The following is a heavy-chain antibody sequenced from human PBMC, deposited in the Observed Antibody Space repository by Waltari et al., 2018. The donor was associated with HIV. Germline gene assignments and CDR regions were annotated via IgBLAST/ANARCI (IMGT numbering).Heavy chain of an antibody. D-gene: IGHD6-6*01. CDR3: ARGGYTRSSGRGNWFDS. V-gene: IGHV3-53*02. CDR1: GFSVSNKF. J-gene: IGHJ5*01. CDR2: IYRGGST. Sequence: EVQLVETGGGLILPGGSLRLSCAASGFSVSNKFISWVRQAPGKGLWGVSVIYRGGSTFSADSVRGRFTMSRDTSKNMVYLQMNSLGVEDTAVYYCARGGYTRSSGRGNWFDSWGQGTLVTVSS.